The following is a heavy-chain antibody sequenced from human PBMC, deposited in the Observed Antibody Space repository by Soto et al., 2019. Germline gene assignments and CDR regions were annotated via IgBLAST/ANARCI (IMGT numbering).Heavy chain of an antibody. J-gene: IGHJ4*02. CDR3: ARELYYYDSSGYYVSPYFDY. D-gene: IGHD3-22*01. V-gene: IGHV4-34*01. CDR2: INHSGST. Sequence: TSETLSLTCAVYGGSFSGYYWSWIRQPPGKGLEWIGEINHSGSTNYNPSLKSRVTISVDTSKNQFSLKLSSVTAADTAVCYCARELYYYDSSGYYVSPYFDYWGQGTLVT. CDR1: GGSFSGYY.